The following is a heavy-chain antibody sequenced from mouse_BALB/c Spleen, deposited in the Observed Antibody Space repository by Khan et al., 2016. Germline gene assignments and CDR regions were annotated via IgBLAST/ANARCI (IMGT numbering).Heavy chain of an antibody. V-gene: IGHV1-54*01. CDR3: AGSDGYDVGYAY. Sequence: QVQLQQSGAELVRPGTSVKVSCKASGYAFTNYLIEWVKQRPGQGLEWIGVINTGSGGTNYNEKFKGKATLTADKSSSTAYMQLSSLTSDDSAVFCCAGSDGYDVGYAYWGQGTLVTVSA. J-gene: IGHJ3*01. CDR1: GYAFTNYL. D-gene: IGHD2-2*01. CDR2: INTGSGGT.